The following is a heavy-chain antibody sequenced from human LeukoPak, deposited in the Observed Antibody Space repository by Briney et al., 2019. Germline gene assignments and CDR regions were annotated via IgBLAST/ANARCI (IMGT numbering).Heavy chain of an antibody. V-gene: IGHV3-66*01. CDR1: GFTVISNQ. CDR2: IYSGGST. J-gene: IGHJ6*02. Sequence: PGGSLRLSCAASGFTVISNQMSWVRQAPGKGLEWVSVIYSGGSTYSADSVKGRFTISRDNSENTLYLQMNSLRAEDTAVYYCARDFRFWSGRDYYYGMDVWGQGTTVTVSS. CDR3: ARDFRFWSGRDYYYGMDV. D-gene: IGHD3-3*01.